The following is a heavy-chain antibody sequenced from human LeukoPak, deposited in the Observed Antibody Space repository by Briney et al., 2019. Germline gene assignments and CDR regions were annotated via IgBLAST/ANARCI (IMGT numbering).Heavy chain of an antibody. V-gene: IGHV1-24*01. CDR3: ATGGSYYDSSGXYGAFDI. Sequence: ASVKVSCKVSGYTLTELSMHWVRQAPGKGLEWMGGFDPEDGETIYAQKFQGRVTMTEDTSTDTAYMELSSLRSEDTAVYYCATGGSYYDSSGXYGAFDIWXXXXXVTXSS. CDR2: FDPEDGET. D-gene: IGHD3-22*01. CDR1: GYTLTELS. J-gene: IGHJ3*02.